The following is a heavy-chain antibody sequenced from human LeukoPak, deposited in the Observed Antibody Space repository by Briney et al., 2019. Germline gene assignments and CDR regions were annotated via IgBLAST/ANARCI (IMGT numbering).Heavy chain of an antibody. V-gene: IGHV3-30-3*01. CDR1: GFTFSSYA. CDR3: ASVGGYQPLSNPLYYYYGMDV. J-gene: IGHJ6*02. D-gene: IGHD2-2*01. CDR2: ISYDGSNK. Sequence: PGRSLRLSCAASGFTFSSYAMHWVRQAPGKGLEWVAVISYDGSNKYYADSVKGRFTISRDNSKNTLYLQMNSLRAEDTAVYYCASVGGYQPLSNPLYYYYGMDVWGQGTTVTVSS.